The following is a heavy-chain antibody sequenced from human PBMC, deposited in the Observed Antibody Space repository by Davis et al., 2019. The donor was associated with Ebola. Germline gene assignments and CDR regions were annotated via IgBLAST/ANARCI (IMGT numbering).Heavy chain of an antibody. V-gene: IGHV4-39*01. Sequence: SETLSLTCTVFGGSISSTSYYWGWIRQPPGKGLEWIGSIYYSGITYCKPSLKSRVTISVDTSKNQFSLKLSSVTAADTAVYYCASGSYFRGSSGYLGYWGQGSLVTVSS. CDR2: IYYSGIT. J-gene: IGHJ4*02. D-gene: IGHD3-22*01. CDR1: GGSISSTSYY. CDR3: ASGSYFRGSSGYLGY.